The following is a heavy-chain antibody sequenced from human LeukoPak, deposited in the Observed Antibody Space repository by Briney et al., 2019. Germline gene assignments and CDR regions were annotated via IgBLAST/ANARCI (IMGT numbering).Heavy chain of an antibody. J-gene: IGHJ1*01. Sequence: PSETLSLPCTVSGGSISSGDYYWRWIRQPPGKGLEWIVYIYYSGSTYYNPSLKSRVTISVDTSKNQFSLKLSSVTAADTAVYYCARARRDPTVTSEYFQHWGEGALVTVAS. V-gene: IGHV4-30-4*01. CDR1: GGSISSGDYY. D-gene: IGHD4-17*01. CDR3: ARARRDPTVTSEYFQH. CDR2: IYYSGST.